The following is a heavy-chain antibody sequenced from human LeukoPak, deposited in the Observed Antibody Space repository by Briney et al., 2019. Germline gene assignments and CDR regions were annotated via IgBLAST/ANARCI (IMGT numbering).Heavy chain of an antibody. Sequence: PGGSLRLSCAASGFSFSVYWMHWVRHAPGKGPVWVSRINSDGSSTSYADSVKGRFTISRDNAKNTLYLQMNSLRAEDTAVYYCARVSYYYGSGSYRPTAVYYFDYWGQGTLVTVSS. J-gene: IGHJ4*02. D-gene: IGHD3-10*01. V-gene: IGHV3-74*01. CDR2: INSDGSST. CDR3: ARVSYYYGSGSYRPTAVYYFDY. CDR1: GFSFSVYW.